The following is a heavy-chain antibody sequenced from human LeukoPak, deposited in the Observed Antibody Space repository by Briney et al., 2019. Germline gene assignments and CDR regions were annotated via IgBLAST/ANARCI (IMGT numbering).Heavy chain of an antibody. J-gene: IGHJ4*02. V-gene: IGHV4-59*08. D-gene: IGHD1-1*01. CDR3: ARYSGTGYGMYYFDY. Sequence: PSETLSLTCTVSGGSISSYYWSWIRQPPGKGLEWIGYINYSGSTNYNPSLKSRVTISVDTSKNQFSLKLSSVTAADTAVYYCARYSGTGYGMYYFDYWGQGTLVTVSS. CDR1: GGSISSYY. CDR2: INYSGST.